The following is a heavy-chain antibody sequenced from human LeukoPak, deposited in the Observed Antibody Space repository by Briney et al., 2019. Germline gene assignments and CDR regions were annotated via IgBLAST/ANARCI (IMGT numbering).Heavy chain of an antibody. CDR1: GDSLTSGRYC. D-gene: IGHD3-9*01. V-gene: IGHV4-31*03. CDR3: ARADYDILTGYYLDY. J-gene: IGHJ4*02. CDR2: IYYSVST. Sequence: SGTLSLSCTLSGDSLTSGRYCWNCTSQHPGEGLGWFVFIYYSVSTNYNPPLKSGVIISLDTSTNQFSLKMSSVTAADTAVYYCARADYDILTGYYLDYWGQGTLVTVSS.